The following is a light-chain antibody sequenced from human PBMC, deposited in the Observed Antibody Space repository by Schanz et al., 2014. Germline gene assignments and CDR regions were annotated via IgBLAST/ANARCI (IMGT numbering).Light chain of an antibody. J-gene: IGLJ3*02. CDR2: LNSDGSH. V-gene: IGLV4-69*01. CDR1: SGHSSYA. Sequence: QLVLTQSPSASASLGASVKLTCTLSSGHSSYAIAWHQQQPEKGPRYLMKLNSDGSHNKGDGIPDRFSGSSSGAERYLTISSLQSEDEADYYCQTWDTGIYWVFGGGTKLTVL. CDR3: QTWDTGIYWV.